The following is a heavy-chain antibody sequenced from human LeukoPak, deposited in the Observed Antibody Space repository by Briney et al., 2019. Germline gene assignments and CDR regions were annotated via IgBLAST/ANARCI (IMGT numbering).Heavy chain of an antibody. J-gene: IGHJ4*02. D-gene: IGHD6-6*01. CDR2: ISYDGSNK. CDR1: EFTFSSYA. CDR3: ARGYSSSNARGDLDY. V-gene: IGHV3-30-3*01. Sequence: GGSLRLSCAVSEFTFSSYAMQWVRQAPGKGLEWVAVISYDGSNKYYADSVKGRFTISRDNAKNTLYLQMNSLRAEDTAVYYCARGYSSSNARGDLDYWGQGTLVTVSS.